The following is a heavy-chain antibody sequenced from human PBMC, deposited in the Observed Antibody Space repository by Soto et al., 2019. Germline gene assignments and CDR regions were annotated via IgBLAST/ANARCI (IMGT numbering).Heavy chain of an antibody. J-gene: IGHJ6*02. CDR3: ARTTVSDYYGMDV. Sequence: QVQLQESGPGLVKPSQTLSLTCTVSGGSISSGGYYWSWIRQHPGKGLEWIGYIYYSGSTYYNPSLKTRVXXAXDXXKNQFSLKLSSVTAADTAVYYCARTTVSDYYGMDVWGQGTTVTVSS. CDR1: GGSISSGGYY. CDR2: IYYSGST. D-gene: IGHD4-17*01. V-gene: IGHV4-31*03.